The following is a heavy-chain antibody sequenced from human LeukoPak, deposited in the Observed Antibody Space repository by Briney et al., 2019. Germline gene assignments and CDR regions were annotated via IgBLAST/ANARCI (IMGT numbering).Heavy chain of an antibody. V-gene: IGHV3-30-3*01. CDR1: EFTFSSYA. CDR2: ISYDGSNK. D-gene: IGHD6-19*01. CDR3: ARDGQWLAYFDY. J-gene: IGHJ4*02. Sequence: GRSLRLSCAASEFTFSSYAMHWVRQAPGKGLEWVAVISYDGSNKEYTDSAKGRFTISRDNSKNTLYLQMNSLRPEDTAVYYCARDGQWLAYFDYWGQGTLVTVSS.